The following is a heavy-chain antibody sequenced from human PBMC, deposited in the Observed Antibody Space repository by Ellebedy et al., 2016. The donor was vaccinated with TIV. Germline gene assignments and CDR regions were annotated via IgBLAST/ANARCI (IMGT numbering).Heavy chain of an antibody. CDR2: INPSGTT. D-gene: IGHD5-12*01. CDR3: VSLRGFYSGWNFDY. J-gene: IGHJ4*02. CDR1: GGSFRGYF. Sequence: MPSETLSLTCAVYGGSFRGYFWSWIRQPPGKGLEWIGEINPSGTTNYNPSLKSRVTISVDTSKNHVSLRLTSVTAADTALYYCVSLRGFYSGWNFDYWGLGTLVTVSS. V-gene: IGHV4-34*01.